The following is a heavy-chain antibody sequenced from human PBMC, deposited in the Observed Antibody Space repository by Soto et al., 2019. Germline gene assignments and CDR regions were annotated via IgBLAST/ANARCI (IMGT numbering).Heavy chain of an antibody. Sequence: GESLKISCKGSGYSFTSYWIGWVRQMPGKGLEWMGIIYPGDSDTRYSPSFQGQVTISADKSISTAYLQWSSLKASDTAMYYCARHYCSSNSCYTVYYYYYGMDVWGQGTTVTVSS. D-gene: IGHD2-2*01. V-gene: IGHV5-51*01. CDR2: IYPGDSDT. CDR3: ARHYCSSNSCYTVYYYYYGMDV. J-gene: IGHJ6*02. CDR1: GYSFTSYW.